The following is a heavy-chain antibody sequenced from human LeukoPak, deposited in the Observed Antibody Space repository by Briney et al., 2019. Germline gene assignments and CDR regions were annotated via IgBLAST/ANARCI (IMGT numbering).Heavy chain of an antibody. J-gene: IGHJ3*02. CDR1: GFTFSSYG. D-gene: IGHD6-19*01. CDR2: IRYDGSNK. V-gene: IGHV3-30*02. Sequence: GGSLRLSCAASGFTFSSYGMHWVRQAPGKELEWVAFIRYDGSNKYYADSVKGRFTISRDNSKNTLYLQMNSLRAEDTAVYYCAKDVRGYSSVDAFDIWGQGTMVTVSS. CDR3: AKDVRGYSSVDAFDI.